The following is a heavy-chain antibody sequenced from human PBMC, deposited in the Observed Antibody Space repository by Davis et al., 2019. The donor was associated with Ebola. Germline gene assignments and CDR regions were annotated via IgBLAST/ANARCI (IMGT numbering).Heavy chain of an antibody. D-gene: IGHD4-11*01. CDR3: ARYSNYDNWFDP. V-gene: IGHV2-70*11. CDR2: IDWDDDK. Sequence: TLSLTCTVSGGSISSSSYYWGWIRQPPGKALEWLARIDWDDDKYYSTSLKTRLTISKDTSKNQVVLTMTNMDPVDTATYYCARYSNYDNWFDPWGQGTLVTVSS. J-gene: IGHJ5*02. CDR1: GGSISSSSYY.